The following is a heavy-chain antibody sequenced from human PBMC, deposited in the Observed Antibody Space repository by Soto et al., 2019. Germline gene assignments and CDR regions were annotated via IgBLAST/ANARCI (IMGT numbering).Heavy chain of an antibody. CDR2: IIPIFGTA. V-gene: IGHV1-69*13. Sequence: SVKVCCKASGGTFSSYAISWVRQAPGQGLEWMGGIIPIFGTANYAQKFQGRVTITADESTSTAYMELSSLRSEDTAVYYCARGFCSGGSCYPRACWFDPWGQGTLVTVSS. D-gene: IGHD2-15*01. J-gene: IGHJ5*02. CDR3: ARGFCSGGSCYPRACWFDP. CDR1: GGTFSSYA.